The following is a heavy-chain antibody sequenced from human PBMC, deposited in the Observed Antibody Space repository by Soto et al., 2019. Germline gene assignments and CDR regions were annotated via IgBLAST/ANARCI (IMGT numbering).Heavy chain of an antibody. Sequence: QVQLQESGPGLVKPSQTLSLTCTVSGGSISSGGYYWSWIRQHPGKGLEWIGYIYYSGSTYYNPSLKSRVTISVDTSKNQFSLKLSSVTAADTAVYYCARDQRGYNYYAFDIWGQGTMVTVSS. V-gene: IGHV4-31*03. CDR2: IYYSGST. J-gene: IGHJ3*02. D-gene: IGHD3-22*01. CDR1: GGSISSGGYY. CDR3: ARDQRGYNYYAFDI.